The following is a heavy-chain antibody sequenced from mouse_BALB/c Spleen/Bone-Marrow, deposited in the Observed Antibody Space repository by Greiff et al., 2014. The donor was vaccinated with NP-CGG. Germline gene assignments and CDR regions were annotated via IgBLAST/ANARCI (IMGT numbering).Heavy chain of an antibody. CDR2: IDPANGNT. D-gene: IGHD1-1*01. V-gene: IGHV14-3*02. J-gene: IGHJ2*01. Sequence: VQLQQSGAALVKPGASVKLSCTASGFNIKDTYMHWVKQRPEQGLEWIGRIDPANGNTKYDPKFQGKATITADTSSNTAYLRLSSLTSEDTAVYYCANYYYGSHFDYWGQGTTLTVSS. CDR3: ANYYYGSHFDY. CDR1: GFNIKDTY.